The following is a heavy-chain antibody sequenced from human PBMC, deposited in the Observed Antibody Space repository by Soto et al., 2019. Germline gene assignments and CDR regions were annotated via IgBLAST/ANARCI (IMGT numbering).Heavy chain of an antibody. Sequence: QAQLVQSGAEVKKPGASVKVSCKASGYTFTSYGINWVRQAPGQGLEWLGWISAYDGNTKYAQSVQGRVSMTTDTSTKTAYMELGSLRSDETAMYYCARGGYYDSSGSRNYYYSGMNVWGQGTTVSVSS. V-gene: IGHV1-18*04. J-gene: IGHJ6*02. CDR3: ARGGYYDSSGSRNYYYSGMNV. CDR1: GYTFTSYG. D-gene: IGHD3-22*01. CDR2: ISAYDGNT.